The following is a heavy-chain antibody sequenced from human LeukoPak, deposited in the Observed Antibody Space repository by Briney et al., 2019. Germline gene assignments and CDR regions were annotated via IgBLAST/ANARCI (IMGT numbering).Heavy chain of an antibody. D-gene: IGHD2-15*01. CDR2: ISSTGSYI. Sequence: PGGSLRLSCAASGFKLSSYMLNWVRQAPGKGLEWVSSISSTGSYIYYADSVKGRFTISRDNSKNTLYLQMNSLRAEDTAVYYCAKAADIRYCSGGSCYYFDYWGQGTLVTVSS. J-gene: IGHJ4*02. CDR1: GFKLSSYM. V-gene: IGHV3-21*04. CDR3: AKAADIRYCSGGSCYYFDY.